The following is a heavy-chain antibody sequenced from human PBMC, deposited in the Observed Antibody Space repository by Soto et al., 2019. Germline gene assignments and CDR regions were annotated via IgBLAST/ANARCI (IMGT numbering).Heavy chain of an antibody. J-gene: IGHJ5*02. Sequence: QVQLQESGPGLVKPSQTLSLTCTVSGGSISSGGYYWSWIRQHPGKGLEWIGYIYYSGSTYYNPSLKSRLTISVDTSKNQFSLKLSSVTAADTAVYYCARESIAAQLRGFDPWGQGTLVTVSS. CDR3: ARESIAAQLRGFDP. CDR1: GGSISSGGYY. V-gene: IGHV4-31*03. D-gene: IGHD6-6*01. CDR2: IYYSGST.